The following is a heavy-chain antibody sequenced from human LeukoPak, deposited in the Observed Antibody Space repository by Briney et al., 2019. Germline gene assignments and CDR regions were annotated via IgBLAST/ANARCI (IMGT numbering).Heavy chain of an antibody. CDR3: ARDFGDRGSGYFDY. Sequence: PGGSLRLSCAASGFTFSSYSMSWVRQAPGKGLEWVSSISSSSSYIYYADSVKGRFTISRDNAKNSLYLQMNSLRAEDTAVYYCARDFGDRGSGYFDYWGQGTLVTVSS. J-gene: IGHJ4*02. CDR2: ISSSSSYI. V-gene: IGHV3-21*01. D-gene: IGHD3-22*01. CDR1: GFTFSSYS.